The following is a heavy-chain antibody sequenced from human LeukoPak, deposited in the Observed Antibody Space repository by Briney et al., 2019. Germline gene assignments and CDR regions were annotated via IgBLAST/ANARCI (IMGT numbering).Heavy chain of an antibody. J-gene: IGHJ5*02. CDR2: IYYSGST. D-gene: IGHD2-15*01. CDR1: GGSISSSSYY. CDR3: ARDWGGGSWAGVYNWLDP. V-gene: IGHV4-39*07. Sequence: PSETLSLTCTVSGGSISSSSYYWGWIRQPPGKGLEWIGSIYYSGSTYYNPSLKSRVTISVDTSKNQFSLKLSSVTAADTAVYYCARDWGGGSWAGVYNWLDPWGQGTLVTVSS.